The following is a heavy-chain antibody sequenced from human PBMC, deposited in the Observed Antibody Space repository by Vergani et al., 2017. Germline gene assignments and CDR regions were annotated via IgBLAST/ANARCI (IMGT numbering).Heavy chain of an antibody. CDR3: ARVQELYDFWSGYRVRYYYYMDV. Sequence: QVQLQESGPGLVKPSETLSLTCSVSGYSISRGYYWSWIHQPPGKGLEWIGEINHSGSTNYNPSLKSRVTISVDTSKNQFSLKLSSVTAADTAVYYCARVQELYDFWSGYRVRYYYYMDVWGKGTTVTVSS. V-gene: IGHV4-38-2*02. CDR1: GYSISRGYY. D-gene: IGHD3-3*01. CDR2: INHSGST. J-gene: IGHJ6*03.